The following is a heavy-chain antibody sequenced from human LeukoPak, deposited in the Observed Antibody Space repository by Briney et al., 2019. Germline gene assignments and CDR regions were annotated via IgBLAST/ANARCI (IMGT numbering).Heavy chain of an antibody. CDR2: MNPNSGNT. D-gene: IGHD3-3*01. V-gene: IGHV1-8*01. J-gene: IGHJ5*02. CDR3: ARDLPPPYETFDP. CDR1: GYTFTSYD. Sequence: ASVKVSCKASGYTFTSYDINWVRQATGQGLEWMGWMNPNSGNTGYAQKFQGRVTMTRNTSISTAYMELSSLRSEDTAVYYCARDLPPPYETFDPWGQGTLVTVSS.